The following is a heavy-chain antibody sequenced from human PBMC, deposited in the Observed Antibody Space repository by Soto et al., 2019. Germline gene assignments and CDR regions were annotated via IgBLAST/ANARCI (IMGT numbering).Heavy chain of an antibody. CDR2: ISAYTGNT. J-gene: IGHJ6*02. D-gene: IGHD2-2*01. CDR1: GYTFAHYG. CDR3: ARGGQECSSTGCSYNYDGMDG. Sequence: QVQLVQSGAEVKKPGASVKVSCKASGYTFAHYGIGWVRQAPGQGLVWVGWISAYTGNTHHAQNLQGRVTMTTDTSTSTAYMELRSLRSDDTAVYYCARGGQECSSTGCSYNYDGMDGWGQGTTVTFS. V-gene: IGHV1-18*01.